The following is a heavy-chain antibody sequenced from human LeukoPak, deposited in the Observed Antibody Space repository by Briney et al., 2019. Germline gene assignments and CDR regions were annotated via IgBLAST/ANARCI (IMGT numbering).Heavy chain of an antibody. CDR3: ARTPPNWGADY. CDR1: GYTFTSYD. D-gene: IGHD7-27*01. V-gene: IGHV1-8*01. Sequence: GASVKVSCKASGYTFTSYDINWVRQATGQGLEWMGWMSPNSGNTGYAQKFQGRVTMTRDTSIGTAYLELSSLKSEDTAVYYCARTPPNWGADYWGQGTLVTLSS. CDR2: MSPNSGNT. J-gene: IGHJ4*02.